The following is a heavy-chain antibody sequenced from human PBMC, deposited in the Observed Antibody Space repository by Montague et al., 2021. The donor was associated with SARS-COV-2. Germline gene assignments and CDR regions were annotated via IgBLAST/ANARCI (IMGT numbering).Heavy chain of an antibody. D-gene: IGHD3-3*01. CDR1: GFTFSGSA. V-gene: IGHV3-73*01. J-gene: IGHJ1*01. Sequence: SLRLSCAASGFTFSGSAMHWVRQAPGKGLEWVGRISSKANSYATAYAASVKGSFTISRDDSKNTAYLHMNSLNTEDTYVYYCPTYYDFVFVFQRSTWGQGTLVTVSS. CDR3: PTYYDFVFVFQRST. CDR2: ISSKANSYAT.